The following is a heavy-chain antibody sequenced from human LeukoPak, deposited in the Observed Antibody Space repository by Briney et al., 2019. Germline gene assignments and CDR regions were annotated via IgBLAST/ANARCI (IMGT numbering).Heavy chain of an antibody. CDR3: ARSSLILFDY. V-gene: IGHV4-31*03. Sequence: SETLSLTCTVSGGSISSGGYCWSWIRQHPGKGLEWIGYIYYSGSTYYNPSLKSRVTISVDTSKNQFSLKLSSVTAADTAVYYCARSSLILFDYWGQGTLVTVSS. J-gene: IGHJ4*02. CDR1: GGSISSGGYC. D-gene: IGHD2/OR15-2a*01. CDR2: IYYSGST.